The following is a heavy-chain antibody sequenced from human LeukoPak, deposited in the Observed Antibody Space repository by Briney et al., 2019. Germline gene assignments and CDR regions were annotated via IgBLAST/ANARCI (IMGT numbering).Heavy chain of an antibody. Sequence: ASVKVSCKASGYTFTSYYIHWVRQAPGQGLEWMGVINPSGASTIYAQKFQGRVTMTRDMSTSTVYMELSSLRSEDTAVYYCARSSIIAAAGPYYFDYWGQGTLVTVSS. CDR1: GYTFTSYY. D-gene: IGHD6-13*01. J-gene: IGHJ4*02. CDR3: ARSSIIAAAGPYYFDY. V-gene: IGHV1-46*01. CDR2: INPSGAST.